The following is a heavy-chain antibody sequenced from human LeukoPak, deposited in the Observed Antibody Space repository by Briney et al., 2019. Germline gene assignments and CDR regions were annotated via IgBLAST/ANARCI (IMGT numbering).Heavy chain of an antibody. V-gene: IGHV4-61*02. Sequence: SETLSLTCTVSGGSISSSSYYWSWIRQPAGKGLEWIGRIYTSGSTNYNPSLKSRVTMSVDTSKNQFSLKLSSVTAADTAVYYCARHGGYSSPPLYWGQGTLVTVSS. CDR2: IYTSGST. D-gene: IGHD4-23*01. CDR3: ARHGGYSSPPLY. CDR1: GGSISSSSYY. J-gene: IGHJ4*02.